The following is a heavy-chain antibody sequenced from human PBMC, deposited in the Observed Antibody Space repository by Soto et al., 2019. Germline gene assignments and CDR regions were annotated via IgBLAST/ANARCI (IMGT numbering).Heavy chain of an antibody. Sequence: EVQLVESGGGLVQPGRSLRLSCAASGCNFDDYAMHWVRQAPGKNMEWVSGISWEGGRVGYADSVKGRFTISRDNAKNALYLEMNDLRSEDTALYYCAKDHDEDFGFDLDYMNYWGQGTLGTVSS. D-gene: IGHD5-12*01. CDR2: ISWEGGRV. V-gene: IGHV3-9*01. CDR1: GCNFDDYA. CDR3: AKDHDEDFGFDLDYMNY. J-gene: IGHJ4*02.